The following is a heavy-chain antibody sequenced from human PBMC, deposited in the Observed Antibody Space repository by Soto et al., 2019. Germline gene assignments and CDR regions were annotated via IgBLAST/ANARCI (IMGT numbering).Heavy chain of an antibody. CDR3: ARAVAGRVGY. J-gene: IGHJ4*02. V-gene: IGHV4-34*01. CDR2: INHSGST. CDR1: GGSFSGYY. D-gene: IGHD6-19*01. Sequence: QVQLQQWGAGLLKPSETLSLTCAVYGGSFSGYYWSWIRQPPGKGLEWIGEINHSGSTNYNPSLKSRVTISVDTSKNQFSLKLSSVTAADTAGYYCARAVAGRVGYWGQGTLVTVSS.